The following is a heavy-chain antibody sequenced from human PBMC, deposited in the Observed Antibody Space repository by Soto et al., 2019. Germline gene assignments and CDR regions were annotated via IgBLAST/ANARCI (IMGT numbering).Heavy chain of an antibody. Sequence: ASVKVSCKASGYTFTDYHIHWVRQAPGQGLEFMGWINANNGGAGSAQQFQGRVTVTRDTSVTTVYMELSNLRSDDTAVYYCAREGGSETLQPSYNWFDTWGQGTLVTVSS. CDR2: INANNGGA. D-gene: IGHD6-25*01. CDR1: GYTFTDYH. J-gene: IGHJ5*02. CDR3: AREGGSETLQPSYNWFDT. V-gene: IGHV1-2*02.